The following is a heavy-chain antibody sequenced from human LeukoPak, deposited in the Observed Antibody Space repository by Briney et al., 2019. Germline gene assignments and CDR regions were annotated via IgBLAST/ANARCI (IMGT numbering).Heavy chain of an antibody. CDR3: ARGKNYDILTGYSDYYYMDV. D-gene: IGHD3-9*01. CDR1: GGSISSSNW. CDR2: IYHSGST. V-gene: IGHV4-4*02. Sequence: SETLSLTCTVSGGSISSSNWWSWVRQPPGKGLEWIGEIYHSGSTNYNPSLKSRVTISVDKSKNQLSLKLSSVTAADTAVYYCARGKNYDILTGYSDYYYMDVWGKGTTVTVSS. J-gene: IGHJ6*03.